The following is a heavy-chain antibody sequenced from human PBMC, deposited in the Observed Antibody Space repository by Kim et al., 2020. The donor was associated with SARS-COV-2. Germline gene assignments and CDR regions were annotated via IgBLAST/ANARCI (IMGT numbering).Heavy chain of an antibody. CDR2: ISWNSGSI. Sequence: GGSLRLSCAASGFTFDDYAMHWVRQAPGKGLEWVSGISWNSGSIGYADSVKGRFTISRDNAKNSLYLQMNSLRAEDTALYYCAKDMGGAAAGTYYYYGMDVWGQGTTVTVSS. CDR1: GFTFDDYA. J-gene: IGHJ6*02. D-gene: IGHD6-13*01. V-gene: IGHV3-9*01. CDR3: AKDMGGAAAGTYYYYGMDV.